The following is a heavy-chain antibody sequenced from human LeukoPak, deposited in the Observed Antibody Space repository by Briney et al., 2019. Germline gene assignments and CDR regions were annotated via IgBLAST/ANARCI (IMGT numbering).Heavy chain of an antibody. CDR1: GFTVSGNY. Sequence: GGSLRLSCAASGFTVSGNYMTWVRQAPGKGLEWVSVIYSGGSTYYADSVKGRFTISRDNSKNTMYLQMNSLRAEDTAVDYCARDSTGLRYFDYWGQGTLVTVSS. J-gene: IGHJ4*02. D-gene: IGHD4-17*01. CDR3: ARDSTGLRYFDY. CDR2: IYSGGST. V-gene: IGHV3-53*01.